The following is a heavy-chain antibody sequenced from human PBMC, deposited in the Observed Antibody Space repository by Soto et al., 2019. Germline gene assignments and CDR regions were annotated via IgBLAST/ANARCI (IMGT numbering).Heavy chain of an antibody. Sequence: EVRLAESGGGLVQPGGSLRLSCATSGVTVTYNHMTWVRQAPGKGLEWVTYIPPSGDVYYADSVKGRFTISRDNFDNTVSLQMNSLRAEDTALYYCAAGMDNAKIHYWGQGTLVTVSS. CDR1: GVTVTYNH. V-gene: IGHV3-66*01. D-gene: IGHD2-8*01. J-gene: IGHJ4*02. CDR3: AAGMDNAKIHY. CDR2: IPPSGDV.